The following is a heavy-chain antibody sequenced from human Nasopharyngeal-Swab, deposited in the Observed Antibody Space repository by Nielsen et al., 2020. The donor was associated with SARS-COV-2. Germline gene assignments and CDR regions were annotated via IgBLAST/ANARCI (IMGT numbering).Heavy chain of an antibody. CDR2: IYPGDSDT. J-gene: IGHJ3*02. Sequence: GGSLRLSCKGSGYSFTSYWIGWVRQMPGKGLEWMGIIYPGDSDTRYSPSFQGQVTISADKSISTAYLQWSSLKASDTAMYYCARLTVGATSGDAFDIWGQGTMVTVSS. V-gene: IGHV5-51*01. CDR3: ARLTVGATSGDAFDI. D-gene: IGHD1-26*01. CDR1: GYSFTSYW.